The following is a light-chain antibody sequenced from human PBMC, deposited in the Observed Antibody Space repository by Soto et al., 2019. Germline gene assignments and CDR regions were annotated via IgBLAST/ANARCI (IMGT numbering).Light chain of an antibody. Sequence: QSALTQPASVSGSPGQSITISCTGTSSVVGGYNYVSWYQQHPGKAPKLMIYDVSNRPSGVSNRFSGSKSGNTASLTISGLQAEGEADYYCSSYTSSSTGVFGTGTKVTVL. CDR2: DVS. CDR3: SSYTSSSTGV. CDR1: SSVVGGYNY. V-gene: IGLV2-14*01. J-gene: IGLJ1*01.